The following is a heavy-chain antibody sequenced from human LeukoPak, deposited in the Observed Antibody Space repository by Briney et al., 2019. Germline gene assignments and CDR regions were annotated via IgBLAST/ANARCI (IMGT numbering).Heavy chain of an antibody. J-gene: IGHJ4*02. Sequence: SETLSLTCTVAAYSISRGSYWGWIPPPPGKGLEWIGSIYHSGSTYYNPSLKSRATISVDTSKNQFSLKLSSVTAADTAVYYCARALGIAAAGTGIDYWGQGTLVPVS. V-gene: IGHV4-38-2*02. CDR3: ARALGIAAAGTGIDY. D-gene: IGHD6-13*01. CDR1: AYSISRGSY. CDR2: IYHSGST.